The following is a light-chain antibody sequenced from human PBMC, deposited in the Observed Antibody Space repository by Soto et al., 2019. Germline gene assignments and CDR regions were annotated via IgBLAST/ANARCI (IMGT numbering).Light chain of an antibody. Sequence: PGERATLSCRASPSVTDFLAWYQQKPGQAPRLLIYGAFNRATGIPARFSGSGSGTDFTLTISSLEPEDSAVYYCQQRNVWPPVTFGQGTRLEI. CDR2: GAF. V-gene: IGKV3-11*01. J-gene: IGKJ5*01. CDR3: QQRNVWPPVT. CDR1: PSVTDF.